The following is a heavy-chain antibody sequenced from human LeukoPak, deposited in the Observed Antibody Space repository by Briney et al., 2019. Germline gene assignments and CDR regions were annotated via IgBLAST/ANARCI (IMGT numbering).Heavy chain of an antibody. J-gene: IGHJ5*02. V-gene: IGHV1-46*01. CDR3: ARESARGVVITKWFDP. CDR2: INPSGGST. Sequence: ASVKVSCKASGYTFTSYYMHWVRQAPGQGLEWMGIINPSGGSTSYAQKFQGRVTMTRDTSTSTVYMELSSLRSEDTAVYYCARESARGVVITKWFDPWGQGTLVTVSS. CDR1: GYTFTSYY. D-gene: IGHD3-22*01.